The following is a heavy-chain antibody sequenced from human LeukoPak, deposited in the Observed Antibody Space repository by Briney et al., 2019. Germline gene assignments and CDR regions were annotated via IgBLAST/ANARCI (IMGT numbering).Heavy chain of an antibody. D-gene: IGHD2-15*01. CDR2: IYYSGST. V-gene: IGHV4-31*03. CDR3: ASSSGSGIYRNDAFDI. CDR1: GGSISSGGYY. J-gene: IGHJ3*02. Sequence: PSETLSLTCTVSGGSISSGGYYWSWIRQHPGKGLEWIGYIYYSGSTYYNPSLKSRVTISVDTSKNQFSLKLSSVTAADTAVYYCASSSGSGIYRNDAFDIWSQGTMVTVSS.